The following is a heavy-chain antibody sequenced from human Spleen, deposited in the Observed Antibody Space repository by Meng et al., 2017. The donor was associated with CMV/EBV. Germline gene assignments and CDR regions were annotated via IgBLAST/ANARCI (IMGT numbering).Heavy chain of an antibody. CDR3: ARDRSPLYDSSGRGVDY. V-gene: IGHV3-30*04. J-gene: IGHJ4*02. D-gene: IGHD3-22*01. CDR2: ISSDGRNK. CDR1: GFTFSSYA. Sequence: GESLKISCAASGFTFSSYAMHWVRQAPGKGLEWVAVISSDGRNKYYADSVMGRFTISRDNSKNTLYLQMSSLRAEDTTIYYCARDRSPLYDSSGRGVDYWGQGTLVTVSS.